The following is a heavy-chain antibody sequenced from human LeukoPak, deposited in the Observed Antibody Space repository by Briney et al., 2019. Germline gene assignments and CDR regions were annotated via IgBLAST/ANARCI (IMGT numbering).Heavy chain of an antibody. J-gene: IGHJ4*02. CDR3: ARVCHDSSGDLDY. CDR2: IRTTAEGAKYA. V-gene: IGHV3-48*02. CDR1: GFSFTDYP. Sequence: GGSLRLSCATSGFSFTDYPMNWVRQAPGKGLEWISNIRTTAEGAKYAYYADSVKGRVTISRDDGKNTLYLHMNSLRDEDTAVYYCARVCHDSSGDLDYWGQGTLVTVSS. D-gene: IGHD3-22*01.